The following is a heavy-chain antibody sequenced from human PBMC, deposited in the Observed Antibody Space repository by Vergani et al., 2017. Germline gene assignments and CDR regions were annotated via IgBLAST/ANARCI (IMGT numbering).Heavy chain of an antibody. CDR3: VKDHGGGQSYYFDY. J-gene: IGHJ4*02. Sequence: EVQLVESGGGLVQPGGSLRLSCAASGFTFSTYAMSWVRQAPGKGLEWVSSISGSGSSTYYADSVKGRFTISRDNSKNTLYLQMSGLRGEDTAVFYCVKDHGGGQSYYFDYWGQGTLVTVSS. CDR1: GFTFSTYA. V-gene: IGHV3-23*04. D-gene: IGHD2-15*01. CDR2: ISGSGSST.